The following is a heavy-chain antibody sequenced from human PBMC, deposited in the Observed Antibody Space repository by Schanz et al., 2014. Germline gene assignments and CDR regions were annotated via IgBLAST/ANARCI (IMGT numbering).Heavy chain of an antibody. CDR3: ARSPRMDV. Sequence: QVQLVESGGGMVQPGRSLRLSCAASGFTLSRYTMHWVRQAPGKGLEWVAVISSDGSNKYYADSVKGRFTISRENSKNTLYLQMNSLKTEDTAVYYCARSPRMDVWGQGTMVTVSS. CDR2: ISSDGSNK. J-gene: IGHJ6*02. CDR1: GFTLSRYT. V-gene: IGHV3-30*04.